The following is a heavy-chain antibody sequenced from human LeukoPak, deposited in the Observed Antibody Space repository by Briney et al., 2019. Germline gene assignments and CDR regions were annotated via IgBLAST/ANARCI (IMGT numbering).Heavy chain of an antibody. V-gene: IGHV3-48*01. CDR3: AKDKRGSGWLYYYYMDV. CDR1: GFTFSSYG. Sequence: GGSLRLSCAASGFTFSSYGMHWVRQAPGKGLEWVSYISSSSSTIYYADSVKGRFTISRDNAKNSLYLQMDSLRPEDTAVYYCAKDKRGSGWLYYYYMDVWGKGTTVTISS. J-gene: IGHJ6*03. D-gene: IGHD6-19*01. CDR2: ISSSSSTI.